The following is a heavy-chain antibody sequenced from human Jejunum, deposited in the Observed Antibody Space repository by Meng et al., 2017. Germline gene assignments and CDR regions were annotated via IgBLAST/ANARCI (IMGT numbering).Heavy chain of an antibody. CDR3: AGGPPSGYGTTWFDY. D-gene: IGHD2-15*01. CDR2: IKADGGDK. Sequence: GGSLRLSCAASAFILSRYWMGWVRQAPGKGLEWVASIKADGGDKYYVDSVRGRFTVSRDNVQSSLFLQMNSLRADDTAVYFCAGGPPSGYGTTWFDYWGQGTLVTVSS. CDR1: AFILSRYW. J-gene: IGHJ5*01. V-gene: IGHV3-7*01.